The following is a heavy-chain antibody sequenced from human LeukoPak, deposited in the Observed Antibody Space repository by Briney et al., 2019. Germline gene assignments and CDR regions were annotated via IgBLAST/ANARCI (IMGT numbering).Heavy chain of an antibody. J-gene: IGHJ4*02. CDR3: ARVWVRGVVTFDY. V-gene: IGHV3-53*01. Sequence: GGSLRLSCAASEFSVGSNYMTWVRQAPGKGLEWVSLIYSGGSTYYADSVKGRFTISRDNSKNTLYLQMNSLRAEDTAVYYCARVWVRGVVTFDYWGQGTLVTVSS. CDR2: IYSGGST. CDR1: EFSVGSNY. D-gene: IGHD3-10*01.